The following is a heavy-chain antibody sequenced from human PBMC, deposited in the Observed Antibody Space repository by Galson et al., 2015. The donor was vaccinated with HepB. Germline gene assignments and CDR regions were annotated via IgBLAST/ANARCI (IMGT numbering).Heavy chain of an antibody. CDR3: VKDSFRWDSGYSGYGPSRY. J-gene: IGHJ4*02. CDR1: GFTFNDYG. V-gene: IGHV3-9*01. CDR2: ISWNGGNI. Sequence: SLRLSCAASGFTFNDYGMHWVRQAPGKGLEWVSGISWNGGNIDYADSVKGRFTISRDNGENTLYLQMNSLRVEDTALYYCVKDSFRWDSGYSGYGPSRYWGQGTLVTVSP. D-gene: IGHD5-12*01.